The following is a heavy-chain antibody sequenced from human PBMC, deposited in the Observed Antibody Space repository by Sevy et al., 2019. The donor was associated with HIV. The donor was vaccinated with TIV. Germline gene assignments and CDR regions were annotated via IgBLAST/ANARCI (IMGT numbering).Heavy chain of an antibody. V-gene: IGHV4-59*08. Sequence: SETLSLTCTVSGGSISSYYWSWIRQPPGKGLEWIGYIYYSGSTNYNPSLESRVTISVETSKNQFSLKRSSVTAADTAVNYCARQFTTAKYDYWGGYYASGPNDDDRDFWGKGTTVTVSS. CDR3: ARQFTTAKYDYWGGYYASGPNDDDRDF. D-gene: IGHD3-3*01. J-gene: IGHJ6*03. CDR1: GGSISSYY. CDR2: IYYSGST.